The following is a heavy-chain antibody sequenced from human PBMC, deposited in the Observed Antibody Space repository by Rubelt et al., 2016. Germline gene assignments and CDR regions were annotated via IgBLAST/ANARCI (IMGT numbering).Heavy chain of an antibody. Sequence: EVHLVESGGGLVKPGGSLRLSCAASGFNLGDASMNWVRQAPGKGLEWVSYISSSSSTIYYADSVKGRFTISRDNAKNSLYLQMNSLRAEDTAVYYCEGYCSGGSCQLYYGMDVWGQGTTVTVSS. J-gene: IGHJ6*02. D-gene: IGHD2-15*01. CDR3: EGYCSGGSCQLYYGMDV. V-gene: IGHV3-48*01. CDR2: ISSSSSTI. CDR1: GFNLGDAS.